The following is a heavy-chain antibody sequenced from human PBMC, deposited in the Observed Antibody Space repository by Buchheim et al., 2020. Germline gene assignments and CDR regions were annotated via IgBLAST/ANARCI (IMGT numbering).Heavy chain of an antibody. V-gene: IGHV3-33*01. CDR1: GFTFSSYG. D-gene: IGHD2-2*01. Sequence: QVQLVESGGGVVQPGRSLRLSCAASGFTFSSYGMHWVRQAPGKGLEWVVVIWYDGSNKYYADSVKGRFTISRDNSKNTLYLQMNSLRAEDTAVYYCARDSVQLRTINWFDPWGQGTL. CDR3: ARDSVQLRTINWFDP. J-gene: IGHJ5*02. CDR2: IWYDGSNK.